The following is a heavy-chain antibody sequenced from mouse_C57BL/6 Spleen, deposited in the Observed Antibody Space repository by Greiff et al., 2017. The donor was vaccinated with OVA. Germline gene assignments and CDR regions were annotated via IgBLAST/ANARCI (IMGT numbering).Heavy chain of an antibody. J-gene: IGHJ2*01. CDR2: IDPSDSYT. CDR3: ARGGNFDY. Sequence: QVQLQQSGAELVKPGASVKLSCKASGYTFTSYWMQWVKQRPGQGLEWIGEIDPSDSYTNYNQKFKGKATLTVDTSSSTAYMQLSSLTSEDSAVYYCARGGNFDYWGQGTTLTVSS. V-gene: IGHV1-50*01. CDR1: GYTFTSYW.